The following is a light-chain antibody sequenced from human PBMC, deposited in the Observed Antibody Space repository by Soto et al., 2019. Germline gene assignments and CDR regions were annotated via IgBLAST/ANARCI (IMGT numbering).Light chain of an antibody. CDR2: EVT. CDR1: STDVVSYDL. J-gene: IGLJ2*01. V-gene: IGLV2-23*02. CDR3: CSYAGNNVI. Sequence: QSALTQPASVSGSPGQSITIACTGASTDVVSYDLVSWYQQHPGKAPKVIMHEVTKRPSGVSNRFSGSKSGNTASLTISGLQADDEADYSCCSYAGNNVIFGGGTKLTVL.